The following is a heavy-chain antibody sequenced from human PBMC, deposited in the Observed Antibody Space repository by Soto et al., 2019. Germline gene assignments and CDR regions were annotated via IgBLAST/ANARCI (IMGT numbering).Heavy chain of an antibody. CDR1: GGSFSGYY. D-gene: IGHD4-17*01. CDR3: ARGDYGDTIAY. J-gene: IGHJ4*02. Sequence: QVQLQQWGAGLLKPSETLSLTCAVYGGSFSGYYWSWIRQPPGKGLEWIGEINHSGSTNYNPSLKSRVTISVDTSKTQFSLKLSSVTAADTAVYYCARGDYGDTIAYWGQGTLVTVSS. V-gene: IGHV4-34*01. CDR2: INHSGST.